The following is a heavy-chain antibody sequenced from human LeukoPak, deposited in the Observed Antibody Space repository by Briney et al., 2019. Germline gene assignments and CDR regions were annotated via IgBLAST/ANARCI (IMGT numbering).Heavy chain of an antibody. V-gene: IGHV1/OR15-1*01. CDR1: GYIFTDYY. CDR2: INPNSGGT. D-gene: IGHD6-19*01. Sequence: ASVKVSRKASGYIFTDYYMHWVRQAPGQELGWMGRINPNSGGTNYAQKFQGRVTMIRDTSISTAYTELSSLRAEDTAVYYCANFPVAGVDYWGQGTLVTVSS. CDR3: ANFPVAGVDY. J-gene: IGHJ4*02.